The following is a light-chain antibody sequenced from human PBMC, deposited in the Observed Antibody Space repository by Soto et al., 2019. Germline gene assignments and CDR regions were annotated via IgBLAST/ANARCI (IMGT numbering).Light chain of an antibody. CDR3: QHDVT. CDR2: GAS. Sequence: EIVLTQSPGTLSLSPGERATLSCRASQSVSSSSLAWYQQKRGQAPRLLIHGASNRATGIPDRFSGSASGPDFTLTIRRLEHEFFASYYCQHDVTFGQGTKVDLK. CDR1: QSVSSSS. V-gene: IGKV3-20*01. J-gene: IGKJ1*01.